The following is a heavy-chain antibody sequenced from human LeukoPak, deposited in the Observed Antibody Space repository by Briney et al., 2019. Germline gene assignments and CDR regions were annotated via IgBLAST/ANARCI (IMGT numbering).Heavy chain of an antibody. CDR3: GRDRRDRRYYYGMDV. J-gene: IGHJ6*02. V-gene: IGHV3-53*01. CDR2: IYSGGST. D-gene: IGHD5-24*01. CDR1: GFTVSSNY. Sequence: GGSLRLSCAASGFTVSSNYMSWVRQAPGKGLEWVSVIYSGGSTYYADSVKGRFTISRDDSKNTLYLQMNSLRAEDTAVYYCGRDRRDRRYYYGMDVWGQGTTVTVSS.